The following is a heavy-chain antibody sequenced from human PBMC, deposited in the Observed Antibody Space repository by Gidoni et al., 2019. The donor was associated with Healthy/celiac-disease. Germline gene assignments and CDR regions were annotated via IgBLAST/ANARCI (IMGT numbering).Heavy chain of an antibody. J-gene: IGHJ4*02. D-gene: IGHD3-3*01. CDR1: GYTFTSYG. V-gene: IGHV1-18*01. Sequence: QVQLVQSGAEVKKPGASVKVSCKASGYTFTSYGISWVRQAPGQGLEWMGWISAYNGNTNYAQKLQGRVTMTTDTSTSTAYMELRSLRSDDTAVYYCARAAAGATYYDFWSPFDYWGQGTLVTVSS. CDR2: ISAYNGNT. CDR3: ARAAAGATYYDFWSPFDY.